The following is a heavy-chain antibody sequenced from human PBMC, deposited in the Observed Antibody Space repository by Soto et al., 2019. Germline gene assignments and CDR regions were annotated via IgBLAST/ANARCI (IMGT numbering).Heavy chain of an antibody. V-gene: IGHV4-59*01. Sequence: SETLSLTCTVSGGSISTYYWSWIRQPPGKGLEWIGYIYYSGNTNYNPSLKSRVTMSVDMSKNRFSLNLSSVTAADTAVYQCARGIAAAGITFDYWGQGALVTVSS. CDR1: GGSISTYY. D-gene: IGHD6-13*01. J-gene: IGHJ4*02. CDR3: ARGIAAAGITFDY. CDR2: IYYSGNT.